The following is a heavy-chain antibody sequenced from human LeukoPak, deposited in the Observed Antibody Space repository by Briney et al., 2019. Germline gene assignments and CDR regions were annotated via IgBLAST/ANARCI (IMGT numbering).Heavy chain of an antibody. V-gene: IGHV3-11*01. D-gene: IGHD3-22*01. J-gene: IGHJ4*02. CDR1: GFTFSDYY. CDR2: ISSSGSTI. CDR3: AAEYYYDSSGYH. Sequence: GGSLRLSCAASGFTFSDYYMSWIRQAPGKGLERVSYISSSGSTIYYADSVKGRFTISRDNAKNSLYLQMNSLRAEDTAVYYCAAEYYYDSSGYHWGQGTLVTVSS.